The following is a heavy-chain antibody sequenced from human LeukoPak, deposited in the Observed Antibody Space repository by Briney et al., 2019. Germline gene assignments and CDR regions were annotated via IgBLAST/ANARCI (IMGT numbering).Heavy chain of an antibody. D-gene: IGHD2-2*02. CDR1: GFTFEDYA. J-gene: IGHJ4*02. Sequence: GGSLRLSCTASGFTFEDYATHWVRHAPGKGLEWVSSISWNSGDIGYGDSVKGRFTISRDNAKNSLYLQMNSLRPEDTALYYCTKAGCSSTTCYSNCWGQGTLVTVSS. V-gene: IGHV3-9*01. CDR3: TKAGCSSTTCYSNC. CDR2: ISWNSGDI.